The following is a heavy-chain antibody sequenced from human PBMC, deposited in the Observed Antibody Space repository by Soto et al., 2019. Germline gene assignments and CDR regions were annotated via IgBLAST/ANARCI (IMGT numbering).Heavy chain of an antibody. V-gene: IGHV3-7*03. Sequence: GGSLRLSCVASGFTFRNYWMTWVRQAPGKGLEWVASIKQDGSRENCVDSVIGRFTISGDNDQKSLYLHMSSLRDEDTAVYYCARDRYSVFHIIEEPPAFDSWGQGTPVTVYS. CDR3: ARDRYSVFHIIEEPPAFDS. J-gene: IGHJ4*02. CDR2: IKQDGSRE. CDR1: GFTFRNYW. D-gene: IGHD2-21*01.